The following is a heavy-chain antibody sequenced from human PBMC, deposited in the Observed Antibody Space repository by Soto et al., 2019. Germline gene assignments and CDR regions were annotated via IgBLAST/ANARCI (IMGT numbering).Heavy chain of an antibody. Sequence: GGSLRLSCAASGFTFGRYDMHWVRQATGKGLEWVSAIGTAGDTYHPVSVKGRFTISRENAKNSLYLQMNSLRAGDTAVYYCARGYYDILTGYSGYYFDYWGQGTLVTAPQ. D-gene: IGHD3-9*01. J-gene: IGHJ4*02. CDR2: IGTAGDT. CDR3: ARGYYDILTGYSGYYFDY. V-gene: IGHV3-13*01. CDR1: GFTFGRYD.